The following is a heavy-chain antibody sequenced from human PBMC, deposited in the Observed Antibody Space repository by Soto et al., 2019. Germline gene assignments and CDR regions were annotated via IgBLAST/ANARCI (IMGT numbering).Heavy chain of an antibody. V-gene: IGHV4-59*08. CDR1: GGPITSYY. J-gene: IGHJ4*02. CDR3: AKHLGESYFDC. CDR2: IYYSGST. Sequence: SETLSLTCTVSGGPITSYYWNWIRQPPGKGLEWIGYIYYSGSTNYNPSLKSRVTISVDTSKNHFSLKLSSVTAADTAVYYCAKHLGESYFDCWGQGTLVTAPQ.